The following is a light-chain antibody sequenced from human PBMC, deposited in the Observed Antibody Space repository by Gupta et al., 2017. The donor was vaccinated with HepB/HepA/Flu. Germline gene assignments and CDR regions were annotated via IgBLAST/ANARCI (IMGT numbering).Light chain of an antibody. V-gene: IGLV1-51*02. CDR2: END. J-gene: IGLJ2*01. Sequence: QSVLTQPPSVSASPGQTVTISCPGTSSNIENNYVSWYQQLPGAAPKLLIHENDTRPSGIPYRFSGSKSGTSAALGIAGLQTGDEADYYCGTWDDTLSHVVFGGGTKLTVL. CDR1: SSNIENNY. CDR3: GTWDDTLSHVV.